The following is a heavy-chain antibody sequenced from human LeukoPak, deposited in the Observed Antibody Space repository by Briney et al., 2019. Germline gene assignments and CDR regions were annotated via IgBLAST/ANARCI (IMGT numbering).Heavy chain of an antibody. Sequence: ASVKVSCKASEYTFTSYYMHWVRQAPGQGLEWMGIINPSGGSTSYAQKFQGRVTMTRDTSISTAYMELSRLRSDDTAVYYCARVDKTEGYCSSTSCYFLDYWGQGTLVTVSS. D-gene: IGHD2-2*01. CDR1: EYTFTSYY. J-gene: IGHJ4*02. CDR3: ARVDKTEGYCSSTSCYFLDY. V-gene: IGHV1-46*01. CDR2: INPSGGST.